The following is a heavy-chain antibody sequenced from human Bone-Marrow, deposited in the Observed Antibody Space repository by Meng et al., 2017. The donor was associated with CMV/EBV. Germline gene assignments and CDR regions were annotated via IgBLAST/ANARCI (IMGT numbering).Heavy chain of an antibody. D-gene: IGHD3-22*01. CDR3: AHYDSSGLHAFDV. Sequence: GESLNISCASSGFSFSSYWMHWVRQGPGKGLVWVSRINSDGSTTTYADFVKGRFTISRDNAKNTLFLQMNSLRAEDTAVYYCAHYDSSGLHAFDVWGQGTMVTVSS. J-gene: IGHJ3*01. CDR2: INSDGSTT. V-gene: IGHV3-74*01. CDR1: GFSFSSYW.